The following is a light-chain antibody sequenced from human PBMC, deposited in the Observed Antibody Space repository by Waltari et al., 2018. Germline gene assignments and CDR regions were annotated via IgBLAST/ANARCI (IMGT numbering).Light chain of an antibody. Sequence: DIQMTQSPSSLSASVGDSVSITCRASQAMNHYLAWYQQKPGKVPQLLIYATSILQSGVPSRFSGSGSGTDFTLTISSLQPDDVAIYYCQKYDGAPWTFGQGTKLEIK. J-gene: IGKJ1*01. CDR2: ATS. CDR3: QKYDGAPWT. V-gene: IGKV1-27*01. CDR1: QAMNHY.